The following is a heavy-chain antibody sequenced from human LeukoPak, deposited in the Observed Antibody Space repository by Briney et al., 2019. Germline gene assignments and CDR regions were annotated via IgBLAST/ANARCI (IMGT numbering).Heavy chain of an antibody. V-gene: IGHV3-30-3*01. J-gene: IGHJ6*03. D-gene: IGHD1-7*01. CDR3: ARSAGWNYDYYYYYMDV. CDR2: ISYDGSNK. CDR1: GFTFSSYA. Sequence: GGSLRLSCAASGFTFSSYAMHWVRQAPGKGLEWVAVISYDGSNKYYADSVKGRFTISRDNSKNTLYLQMNSLRAEDTAVYYCARSAGWNYDYYYYYMDVWGKGTTVTVSS.